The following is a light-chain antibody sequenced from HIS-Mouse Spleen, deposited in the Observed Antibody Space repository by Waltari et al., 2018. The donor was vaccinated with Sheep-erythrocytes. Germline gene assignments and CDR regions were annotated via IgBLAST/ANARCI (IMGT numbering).Light chain of an antibody. Sequence: QSALTQPASVSGSPGQSLTIPCTGTSRDVGRYNLFSWYQQHPGKAPKLMIYEGSKRPSGVSNRFSGSKSGNTASLTISGLQAEDEADYYCCSYAGSSTLVFGGGTKLTVL. CDR2: EGS. J-gene: IGLJ2*01. V-gene: IGLV2-23*01. CDR1: SRDVGRYNL. CDR3: CSYAGSSTLV.